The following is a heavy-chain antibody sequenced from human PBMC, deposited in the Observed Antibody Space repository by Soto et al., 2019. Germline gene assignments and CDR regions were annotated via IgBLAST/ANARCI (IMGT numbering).Heavy chain of an antibody. Sequence: SETLSLTCTVSGGSISSGGYYWSWIRQHPGKGLEWIGYIYYSGSTYYNPSLKSRVTISVDTSKNQFSLKLSSVTAADTAVYYCARIVATRLGSAYFDYWGQGTLVTVSS. CDR2: IYYSGST. D-gene: IGHD5-12*01. V-gene: IGHV4-31*03. CDR1: GGSISSGGYY. J-gene: IGHJ4*02. CDR3: ARIVATRLGSAYFDY.